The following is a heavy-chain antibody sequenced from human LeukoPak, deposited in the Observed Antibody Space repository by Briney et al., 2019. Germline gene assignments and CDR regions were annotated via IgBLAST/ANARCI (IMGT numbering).Heavy chain of an antibody. CDR2: INTDGSST. CDR1: GFTFSSYW. Sequence: GGSLRLSCAASGFTFSSYWMHWVRQAPGKGLVWVSRINTDGSSTSYADSVKGRFTISRDNAKNTLYLQMNSLRAEDTAVYYCARERRGYSYGSGAFDIWGQGTMVTVSS. V-gene: IGHV3-74*01. J-gene: IGHJ3*02. D-gene: IGHD5-18*01. CDR3: ARERRGYSYGSGAFDI.